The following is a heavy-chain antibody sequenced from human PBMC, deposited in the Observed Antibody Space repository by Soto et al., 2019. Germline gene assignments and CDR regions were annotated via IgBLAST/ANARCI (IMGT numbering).Heavy chain of an antibody. D-gene: IGHD3-10*01. CDR3: TTNVLLWFGELFRPPYYYYGMDV. CDR1: GFSFSNAW. V-gene: IGHV3-15*01. J-gene: IGHJ6*02. Sequence: GGSLRLSCAASGFSFSNAWMSWVRQAPGKGLEWVGRIKSKTDGGTTDYAAPVKGRFTISRDDSKNTLYLQMNSLKTEDTAVYYCTTNVLLWFGELFRPPYYYYGMDVWGQGTTVTVSS. CDR2: IKSKTDGGTT.